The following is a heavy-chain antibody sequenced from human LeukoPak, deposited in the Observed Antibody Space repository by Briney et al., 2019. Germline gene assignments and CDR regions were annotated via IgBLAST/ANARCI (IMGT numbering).Heavy chain of an antibody. CDR1: GGTFSSYA. Sequence: SVKVSCKASGGTFSSYAISWVRQAPGRGLEWMGGIIPIFGTANYAQKFQGRVTITADESTSTAYMELSSLRSEDTAVYYCARGSYSTHPEPYYWGQGTLVTVSS. J-gene: IGHJ4*02. V-gene: IGHV1-69*13. CDR3: ARGSYSTHPEPYY. D-gene: IGHD4-11*01. CDR2: IIPIFGTA.